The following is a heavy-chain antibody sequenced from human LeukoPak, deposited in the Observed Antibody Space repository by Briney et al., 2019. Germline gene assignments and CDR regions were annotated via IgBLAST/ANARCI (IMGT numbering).Heavy chain of an antibody. CDR3: ARFEGYSGY. CDR2: INSDASTI. CDR1: GLTFSSDW. V-gene: IGHV3-74*01. D-gene: IGHD3-22*01. J-gene: IGHJ4*02. Sequence: SGGSLRLSCAASGLTFSSDWMHWVRQVPGKGLVWVSRINSDASTINYADSVKGRFTISRDNAKNTLYLQMNNLRAEDTAVYYCARFEGYSGYWGQGTLVTVSS.